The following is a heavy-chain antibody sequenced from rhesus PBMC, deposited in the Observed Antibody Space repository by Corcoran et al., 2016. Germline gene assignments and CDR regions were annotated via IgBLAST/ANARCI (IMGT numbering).Heavy chain of an antibody. Sequence: QLQLQESGPAVVQPSEPLSLTCAVSVGSISRNTCRPWIRQSPGKGLDWSGGIYGSGGRTEYNPSLKSRVTISIDTSKNQFSLKLSSVTAADTAVYYCASPYSWNVQFDYWGQGVLVTVSS. CDR1: VGSISRNTC. D-gene: IGHD1-14*01. J-gene: IGHJ4*01. CDR3: ASPYSWNVQFDY. V-gene: IGHV4-93*02. CDR2: IYGSGGRT.